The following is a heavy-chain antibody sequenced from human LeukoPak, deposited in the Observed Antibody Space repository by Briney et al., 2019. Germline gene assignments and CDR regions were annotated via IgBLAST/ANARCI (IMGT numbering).Heavy chain of an antibody. CDR3: AKRQWELHRLSAFDY. J-gene: IGHJ4*01. Sequence: GGSLRLSCAASGLTFSNYAMNWVRQAPGKGLEWVSTISGSGASTDYADSVKGRFTISRDNSKNRLYLQMNSLRAEDTAVYYCAKRQWELHRLSAFDYWGHGTLVTVSS. CDR2: ISGSGAST. V-gene: IGHV3-23*01. CDR1: GLTFSNYA. D-gene: IGHD1-26*01.